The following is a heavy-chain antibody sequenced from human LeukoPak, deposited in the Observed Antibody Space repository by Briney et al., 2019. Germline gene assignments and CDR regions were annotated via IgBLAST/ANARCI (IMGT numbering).Heavy chain of an antibody. V-gene: IGHV4-4*07. D-gene: IGHD6-19*01. CDR3: ARVVTQWLDHHDALDI. Sequence: SETLSLTCTVSGGSISSYYWSWIRQPAGKGLEWIGRIYTSGSTNYNPSLKSRVTMSVDTSKNQFSLKLSSVTAADTAVYYCARVVTQWLDHHDALDIWGQGTMVTVSS. CDR2: IYTSGST. CDR1: GGSISSYY. J-gene: IGHJ3*02.